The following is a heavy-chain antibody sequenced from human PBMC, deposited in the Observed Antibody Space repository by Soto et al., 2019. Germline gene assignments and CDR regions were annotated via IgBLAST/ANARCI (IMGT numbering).Heavy chain of an antibody. D-gene: IGHD3-10*01. J-gene: IGHJ4*02. V-gene: IGHV3-30*18. CDR3: AKERLLWDFDY. Sequence: PGGSLRLSCAASGFSFSSYGMHWVRQAPGKGLEWVAVISHDGSDKYYADSVKGRFIISRDNSKNTLYLQTNSLRVEDTAVYYCAKERLLWDFDYWGQGTLVTVSS. CDR1: GFSFSSYG. CDR2: ISHDGSDK.